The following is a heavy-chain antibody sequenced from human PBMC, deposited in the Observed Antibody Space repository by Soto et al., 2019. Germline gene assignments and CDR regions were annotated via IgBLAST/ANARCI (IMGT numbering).Heavy chain of an antibody. CDR2: ISGTDSRT. Sequence: GWSLRLSCTASGFTFSSAAMNWVRQAPGKGLEWVSIISGTDSRTYYADSVKGRFTISRDNSRNTLYLDMISLRAEDTAVYYCARSLDIHYKNWFDPWGHGTLVTVSS. CDR1: GFTFSSAA. V-gene: IGHV3-23*01. D-gene: IGHD4-4*01. J-gene: IGHJ5*02. CDR3: ARSLDIHYKNWFDP.